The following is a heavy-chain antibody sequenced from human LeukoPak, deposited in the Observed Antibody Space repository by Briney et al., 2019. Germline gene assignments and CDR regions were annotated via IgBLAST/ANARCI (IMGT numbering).Heavy chain of an antibody. J-gene: IGHJ4*02. CDR3: ARKPSENYPFDY. Sequence: SDTLSLTCAVSGYSISSSNWWGWIRQPPGKGLEWIGYIYYSGSTYYNPSLRSRVTMSVDTSNNQFSLKLSSVTAVDTAVYYCARKPSENYPFDYWGQGTLVTVSS. V-gene: IGHV4-28*01. CDR1: GYSISSSNW. CDR2: IYYSGST. D-gene: IGHD1-7*01.